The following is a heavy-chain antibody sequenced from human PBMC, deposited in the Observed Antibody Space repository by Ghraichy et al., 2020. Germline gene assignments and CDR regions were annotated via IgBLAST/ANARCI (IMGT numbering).Heavy chain of an antibody. J-gene: IGHJ4*02. CDR1: GFTFSSYA. CDR3: AGAVLPTREGFLEWLPDFDY. Sequence: GESLNISCAASGFTFSSYAMSWVRQAPGKGLEWVSAISGSGGSTYYADSVKGRFTISRDNSKNTLYLQMNSLRAEDTAVYYCAGAVLPTREGFLEWLPDFDYWGQGTLVTVSS. CDR2: ISGSGGST. V-gene: IGHV3-23*01. D-gene: IGHD3-3*01.